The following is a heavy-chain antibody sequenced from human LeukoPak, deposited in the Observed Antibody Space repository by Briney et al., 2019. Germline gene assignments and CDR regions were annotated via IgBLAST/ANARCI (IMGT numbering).Heavy chain of an antibody. CDR2: INHSGST. D-gene: IGHD6-6*01. Sequence: SETLSLTCAVYGGSFSGYYWSWIRQPPGKGLEWIGEINHSGSTNYNPSLKSRVTISVDTSKNQFSLKLSSVTAADTAVYYCARGREYSSSSDAFDIWGQGTMVTVSS. V-gene: IGHV4-34*01. CDR3: ARGREYSSSSDAFDI. CDR1: GGSFSGYY. J-gene: IGHJ3*02.